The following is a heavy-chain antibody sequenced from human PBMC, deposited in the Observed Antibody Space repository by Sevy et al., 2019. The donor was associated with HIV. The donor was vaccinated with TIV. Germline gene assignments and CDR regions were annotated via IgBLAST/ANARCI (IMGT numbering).Heavy chain of an antibody. Sequence: GESLKISCRASGYKFSSYWIAWVRQVPGKGQEWVGLIYPADSDTKYSPSFQGQVTISTDRSISTAYLQWRSLKASDSAMYYCAVWGGLEVDKFNSYPTPFYYWGQGTMVTVSS. CDR1: GYKFSSYW. CDR3: AVWGGLEVDKFNSYPTPFYY. CDR2: IYPADSDT. D-gene: IGHD2-15*01. J-gene: IGHJ4*02. V-gene: IGHV5-51*01.